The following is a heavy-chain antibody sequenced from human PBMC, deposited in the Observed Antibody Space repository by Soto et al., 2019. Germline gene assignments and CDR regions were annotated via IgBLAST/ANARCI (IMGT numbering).Heavy chain of an antibody. J-gene: IGHJ3*01. CDR2: AYHSGST. CDR3: ARATFDYGDAYDG. V-gene: IGHV4-4*02. Sequence: QMQLQQSGPGLVKPSGSLSLTCTVSGASVTLCTLWTWIRKSPGRGLEWIGQAYHSGSTNYNPSLETRVTICVETSKNRVSLNLTSLTAANTAVYFGARATFDYGDAYDGWGQGTAVTASS. D-gene: IGHD3-10*01. CDR1: GASVTLCTL.